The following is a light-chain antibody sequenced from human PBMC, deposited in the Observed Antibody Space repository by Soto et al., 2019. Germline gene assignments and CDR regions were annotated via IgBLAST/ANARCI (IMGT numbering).Light chain of an antibody. CDR1: SSDVGGYNY. J-gene: IGLJ3*02. V-gene: IGLV2-14*01. Sequence: QSVLTQPASVSGSPGQSITISCTGTSSDVGGYNYVSWYQQHPGKAPKLMIYDVSNRPSGVSNRFSGSKSGNTASLTISGRQAVDGADYYCSSYTSSSTRVFGGGTKLTVL. CDR3: SSYTSSSTRV. CDR2: DVS.